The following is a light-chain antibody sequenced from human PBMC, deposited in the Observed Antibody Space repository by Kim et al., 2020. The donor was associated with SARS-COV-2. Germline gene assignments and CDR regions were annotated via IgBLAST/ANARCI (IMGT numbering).Light chain of an antibody. Sequence: SYELTQPPSVSVDPGKTARITCGGNNIGSKSVHWYQQKPGQAPVLVIYYDSDRPSGIPERFSGSNSGNTATLTISRVEAGDKAVYYCQVWNSSSDHVVFGGGPQLTVL. V-gene: IGLV3-21*04. CDR2: YDS. CDR1: NIGSKS. CDR3: QVWNSSSDHVV. J-gene: IGLJ2*01.